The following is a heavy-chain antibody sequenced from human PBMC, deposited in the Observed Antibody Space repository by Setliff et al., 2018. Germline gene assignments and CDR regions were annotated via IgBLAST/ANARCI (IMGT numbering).Heavy chain of an antibody. CDR3: ARKSGELSFHPYYYYYYMDV. CDR2: IIPILGIA. Sequence: ASVKVSCKASGGTFSSYAISWVRQAPGQGLEWMGGIIPILGIANYAQKFQGRVTITADKSTSTAYKELSSLRSEDTAVYYCARKSGELSFHPYYYYYYMDVWGKGTTVTVSS. CDR1: GGTFSSYA. V-gene: IGHV1-69*10. J-gene: IGHJ6*03. D-gene: IGHD3-16*02.